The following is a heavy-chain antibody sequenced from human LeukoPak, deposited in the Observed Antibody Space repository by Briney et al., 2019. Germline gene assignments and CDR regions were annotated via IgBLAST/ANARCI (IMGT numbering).Heavy chain of an antibody. D-gene: IGHD5-18*01. Sequence: GGTLRLSCAASGFTFSSYGMSWVRQAPGKGLEWVSGISPSGDITYYADSVMGRFTISRDNRKSTVSLQMNSLRAEDTAIYYCATYRQVLLPFESWGQGTLVTVSS. V-gene: IGHV3-23*01. J-gene: IGHJ4*02. CDR2: ISPSGDIT. CDR1: GFTFSSYG. CDR3: ATYRQVLLPFES.